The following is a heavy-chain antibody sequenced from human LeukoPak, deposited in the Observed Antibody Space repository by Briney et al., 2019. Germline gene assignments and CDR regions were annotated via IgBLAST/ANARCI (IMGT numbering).Heavy chain of an antibody. D-gene: IGHD2-21*02. CDR2: ISYDGSNK. Sequence: GGSLRLSCAASGFTFSSYGMHWVRQAPGKGLEWVAVISYDGSNKYYADSVKGRFTISRDNSKNTLYLQMNSLRAEDTAVYYCAKDWQSHIVVVTAPDYWGQGTLVTVSS. V-gene: IGHV3-30*18. CDR1: GFTFSSYG. J-gene: IGHJ4*02. CDR3: AKDWQSHIVVVTAPDY.